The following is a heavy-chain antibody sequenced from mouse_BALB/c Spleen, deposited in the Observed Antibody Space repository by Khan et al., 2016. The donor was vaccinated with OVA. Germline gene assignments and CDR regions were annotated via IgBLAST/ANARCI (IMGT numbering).Heavy chain of an antibody. Sequence: QLEESGPGLVKPSQSLSLTCTVTGYSITSGYVWNWIRQFPGNKLEWMGYISYSGSTNYNPPLTSRSFINRDTSKNQFFLQLNSVTTEDTATYYCARTARMKYWGQGTTLTVSS. J-gene: IGHJ2*01. CDR3: ARTARMKY. CDR2: ISYSGST. D-gene: IGHD1-2*01. CDR1: GYSITSGYV. V-gene: IGHV3-2*02.